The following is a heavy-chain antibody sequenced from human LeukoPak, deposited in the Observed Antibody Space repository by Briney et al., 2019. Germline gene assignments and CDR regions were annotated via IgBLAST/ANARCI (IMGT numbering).Heavy chain of an antibody. CDR3: ARQYDYLFDP. J-gene: IGHJ5*02. Sequence: PSETLSLTCSVSGDSINSAGDFWGWTRQPPGKGLEWIGYIRNRGNTNYNPSLKSRITMSIDRSKNQFSLNVISVTAADTAVYYCARQYDYLFDPWGRGTLVTVSS. D-gene: IGHD5-12*01. CDR2: IRNRGNT. CDR1: GDSINSAGDF. V-gene: IGHV4-31*03.